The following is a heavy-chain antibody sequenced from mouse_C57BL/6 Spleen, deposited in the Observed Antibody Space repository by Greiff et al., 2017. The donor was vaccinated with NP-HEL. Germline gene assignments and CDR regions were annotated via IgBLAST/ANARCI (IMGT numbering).Heavy chain of an antibody. CDR3: TRENGY. Sequence: QVQLQQSGAELVRPGASVTLSCKASGYTFTDYEMHWVKQTPVHGLEWIGAIDPETGGTAYNQKFKGQAILTADKSSSTAYMELRSLTSEDSAVYYCTRENGYWGQGTTLTVSS. CDR1: GYTFTDYE. V-gene: IGHV1-15*01. CDR2: IDPETGGT. J-gene: IGHJ2*01.